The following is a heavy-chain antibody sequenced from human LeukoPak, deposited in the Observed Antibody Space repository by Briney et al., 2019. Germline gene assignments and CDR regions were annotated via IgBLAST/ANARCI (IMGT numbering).Heavy chain of an antibody. CDR2: ISYDGSNK. J-gene: IGHJ6*02. CDR1: GFTFSSYR. V-gene: IGHV3-30*03. CDR3: ASMDV. Sequence: PGRSLRLSCAASGFTFSSYRLHWVRQAPGKGLEWVAVISYDGSNKYYADSVKGRFTISRDNSKNTLYLQMNSLRAEDTAVYYCASMDVWGQGTTVTVSS.